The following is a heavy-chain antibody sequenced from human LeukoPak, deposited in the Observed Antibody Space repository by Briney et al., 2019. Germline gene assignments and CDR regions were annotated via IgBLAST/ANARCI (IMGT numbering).Heavy chain of an antibody. CDR3: ASLYCTHTTCYYFDY. D-gene: IGHD2-2*01. CDR2: IEQDGSEK. J-gene: IGHJ4*02. CDR1: GFIFENYW. V-gene: IGHV3-7*01. Sequence: GGSLRLSCAASGFIFENYWMNWVRQAPGKGLEWVANIEQDGSEKYYVDSVKGRFTISRDNARSSLYLQMNSLRAEDTAVYYCASLYCTHTTCYYFDYWGQGTLVSVSS.